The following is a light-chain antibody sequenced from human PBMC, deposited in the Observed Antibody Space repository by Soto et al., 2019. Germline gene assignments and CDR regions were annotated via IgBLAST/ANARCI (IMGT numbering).Light chain of an antibody. CDR3: SSYTSGTTPYV. V-gene: IGLV2-14*01. J-gene: IGLJ1*01. CDR1: SSDVGGYDS. Sequence: QSVLTQPASVSGSLGQSITISCTGTSSDVGGYDSVSWYQQHPGKAPKVMIYDVSDRPSGVSYRFSGSKSGNTASLTISGLQAEDEADYYCSSYTSGTTPYVFGTGTKVTVL. CDR2: DVS.